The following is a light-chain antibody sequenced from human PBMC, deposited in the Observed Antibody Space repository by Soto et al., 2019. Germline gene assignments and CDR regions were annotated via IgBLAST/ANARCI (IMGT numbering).Light chain of an antibody. Sequence: ELVLTQSPGTLSLSPGERATLSCRASQSVNTKYLAWYQQKPGQAPRLLIYGVSSRATGIPVRFSGSGSGTDFTLTISRLEPEDFAVYYCQRYGTSTTFGQGTKVDIK. J-gene: IGKJ1*01. V-gene: IGKV3-20*01. CDR2: GVS. CDR3: QRYGTSTT. CDR1: QSVNTKY.